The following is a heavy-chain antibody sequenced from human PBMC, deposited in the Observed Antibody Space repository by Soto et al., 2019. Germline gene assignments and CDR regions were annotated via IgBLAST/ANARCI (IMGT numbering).Heavy chain of an antibody. D-gene: IGHD4-17*01. CDR3: AREGPKTTVNNEWLDP. J-gene: IGHJ5*02. CDR1: GCSIISVDYY. Sequence: SDTLSLTCTFSGCSIISVDYYLSFIRQPPWKCLELIGYIYYSGSTYYNPSLKSRVTISVDTSKNQFSLKLSSVTAADTAVYYCAREGPKTTVNNEWLDPWGKGNLVTVSS. V-gene: IGHV4-30-4*02. CDR2: IYYSGST.